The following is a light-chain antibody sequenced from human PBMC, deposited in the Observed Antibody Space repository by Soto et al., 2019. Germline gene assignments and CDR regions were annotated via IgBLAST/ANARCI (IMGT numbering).Light chain of an antibody. V-gene: IGKV3-15*01. CDR3: QQYNNWPLT. Sequence: IVMTQSPATLSVSPLEKANLSFRASQSVGTKLAWYQHKPGQAPRLLIYGASTRATGIPARFSGSGSGTEFTLTISSLQSEDFAVYYCQQYNNWPLTFGGGTKVDIK. CDR1: QSVGTK. J-gene: IGKJ4*01. CDR2: GAS.